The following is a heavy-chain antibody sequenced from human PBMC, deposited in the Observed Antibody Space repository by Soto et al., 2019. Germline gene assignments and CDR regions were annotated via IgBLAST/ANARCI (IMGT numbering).Heavy chain of an antibody. J-gene: IGHJ6*02. D-gene: IGHD1-1*01. CDR2: IIPRSGTS. V-gene: IGHV1-69*12. Sequence: QVQLVQSGAEVKKPGSSVKVSCKASGDTFSTYTITWVRQAPGQGLEWMGGIIPRSGTSNYAQKIQGRVTITAEESPSTAYMELSNMRSEDTAVYYCAREGLVFAPNTGNSDHYYYAMDVWGQGTTVTVSS. CDR3: AREGLVFAPNTGNSDHYYYAMDV. CDR1: GDTFSTYT.